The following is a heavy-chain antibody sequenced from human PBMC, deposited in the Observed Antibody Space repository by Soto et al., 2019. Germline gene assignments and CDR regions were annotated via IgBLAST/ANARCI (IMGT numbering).Heavy chain of an antibody. CDR3: ARRSNDGSGCYYMDV. CDR1: GGSISSSY. Sequence: QVQLQESGPGLVKPSEILSLTCTVSGGSISSSYWSWIRQPPGKGLEWIGYIYYSGSTNYNPSLKSRVTISVDTSKNQFSLKLSSVTAADTAVYYCARRSNDGSGCYYMDVWGKGTTVTVSS. V-gene: IGHV4-59*08. J-gene: IGHJ6*03. CDR2: IYYSGST. D-gene: IGHD3-10*01.